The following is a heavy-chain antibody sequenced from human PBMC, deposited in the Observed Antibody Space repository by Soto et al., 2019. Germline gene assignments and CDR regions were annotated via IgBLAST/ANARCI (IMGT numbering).Heavy chain of an antibody. CDR3: AKAVAAAYYYHYYGMDV. CDR2: ISSDGTKK. V-gene: IGHV3-30-3*01. Sequence: GGSLRLSCAASRFTFSSYAVHWVRRAPGKGLEWVALISSDGTKKHLADSVKGRFTISRDNSKSFVYLQMKSVRGEDAAVYYCAKAVAAAYYYHYYGMDVWGQGTTVTVSS. CDR1: RFTFSSYA. J-gene: IGHJ6*02. D-gene: IGHD6-13*01.